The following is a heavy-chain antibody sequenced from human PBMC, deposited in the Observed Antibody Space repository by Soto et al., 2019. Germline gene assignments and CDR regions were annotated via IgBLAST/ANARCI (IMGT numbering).Heavy chain of an antibody. V-gene: IGHV3-30*18. J-gene: IGHJ4*02. CDR3: AKDRGPNWSPFDY. CDR1: GFTFSSYG. CDR2: ISYDGSNK. D-gene: IGHD1-1*01. Sequence: PGGSLRLSCAASGFTFSSYGMHWVRQAPGKGLEWVAVISYDGSNKYYADSVKGRFTISRDNSKNTLYLQMNSLRAEDTAVYYCAKDRGPNWSPFDYWGQGTLVTVSS.